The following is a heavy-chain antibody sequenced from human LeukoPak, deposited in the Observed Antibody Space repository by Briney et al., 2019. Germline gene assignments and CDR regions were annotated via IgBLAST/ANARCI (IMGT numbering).Heavy chain of an antibody. V-gene: IGHV4-31*03. D-gene: IGHD3-22*01. CDR1: GGSISSGGYY. CDR2: IYYSGST. J-gene: IGHJ3*02. Sequence: SETLSLTCTVSGGSISSGGYYWSWIRQHPGKGLEWIGYIYYSGSTYYNPSLKSRVTISVDTSKNQFSLKLSSVTAADTAVYYCARDYYEGAFDIWGQGTMVTVSS. CDR3: ARDYYEGAFDI.